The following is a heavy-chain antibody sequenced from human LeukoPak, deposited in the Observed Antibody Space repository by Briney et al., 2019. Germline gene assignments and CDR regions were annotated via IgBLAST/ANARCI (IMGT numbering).Heavy chain of an antibody. CDR1: GYTFTSYG. CDR3: ARETKDPKVVPAPFDY. J-gene: IGHJ4*02. D-gene: IGHD2-2*01. CDR2: ISAYNGNT. V-gene: IGHV1-18*01. Sequence: GASVKVSCKASGYTFTSYGISWVRQAPGQGLEWMGWISAYNGNTNYAQKLQGRVTMTTDTSMSTAYMELRSLRSDDTAVYYCARETKDPKVVPAPFDYWGQGTLVTVSS.